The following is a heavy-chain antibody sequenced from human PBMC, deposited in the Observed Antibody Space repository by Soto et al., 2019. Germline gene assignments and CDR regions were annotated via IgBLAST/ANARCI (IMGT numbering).Heavy chain of an antibody. Sequence: EVQLVESGGGLVQPGGSLRLSCAASGFTFSSYWMHWVRQAPGKGLVWVSSINSEGDNTDYADSVKGRFIMSRDNAKNTLYLQMNSLRAEDTAVYYCARPRYDGRGTPFDHWGLGTLVTVSS. CDR2: INSEGDNT. CDR1: GFTFSSYW. J-gene: IGHJ4*02. V-gene: IGHV3-74*01. D-gene: IGHD1-1*01. CDR3: ARPRYDGRGTPFDH.